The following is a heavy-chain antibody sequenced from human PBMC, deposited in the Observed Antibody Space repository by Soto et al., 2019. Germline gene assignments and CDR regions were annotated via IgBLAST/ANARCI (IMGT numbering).Heavy chain of an antibody. V-gene: IGHV3-33*01. CDR2: TWYDGSNK. CDR1: GFTFSCYG. J-gene: IGHJ6*02. CDR3: ARDRQYGSGYGMDV. Sequence: QVQLVESGGGVVQPGRSLRLSCAASGFTFSCYGMHWVRQAPGKGLEWVAVTWYDGSNKYYADSVKGRFTISRDNSKNTLYLQMNSLRAEDTAVYYCARDRQYGSGYGMDVWGQGTTVTVSS. D-gene: IGHD3-10*01.